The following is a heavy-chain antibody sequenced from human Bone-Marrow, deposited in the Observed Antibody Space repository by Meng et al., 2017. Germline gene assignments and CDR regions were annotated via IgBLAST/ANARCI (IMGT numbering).Heavy chain of an antibody. CDR1: GYTFTSYG. Sequence: ASVKVSCKASGYTFTSYGISWVRQAPGQGLEWMGWISAYNGNTNYAQKLQGRVTMTRNTSISTAYMELSSLRSEDTAVYYCARGRFRSRGVIVAFSNWFDPWGQGTLVTVSS. CDR2: ISAYNGNT. V-gene: IGHV1-18*01. CDR3: ARGRFRSRGVIVAFSNWFDP. D-gene: IGHD3-10*01. J-gene: IGHJ5*02.